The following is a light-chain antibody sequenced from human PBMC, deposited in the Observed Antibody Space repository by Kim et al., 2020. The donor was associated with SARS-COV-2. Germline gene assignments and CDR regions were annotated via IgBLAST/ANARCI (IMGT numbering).Light chain of an antibody. CDR1: NMGHKY. V-gene: IGLV3-1*01. J-gene: IGLJ3*02. CDR3: QAWDSSTKGV. CDR2: QDT. Sequence: VSPGQTASIPCSGDNMGHKYVSWYQQKAGQSPVLVIYQDTKRPSGIPERFSGSSSGNTATLTISGTQAMDEADYYCQAWDSSTKGVFGGGTQLTVL.